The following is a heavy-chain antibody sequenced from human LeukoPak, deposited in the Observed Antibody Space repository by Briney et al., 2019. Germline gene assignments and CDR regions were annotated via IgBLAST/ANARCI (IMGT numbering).Heavy chain of an antibody. D-gene: IGHD2-21*02. CDR3: AKGKVTAFLDWFDP. Sequence: GGSLRLSCAASGFTFSTYAMSWVRQAPGKGLEWVSAISATGGTTYYADSVKGRFTISRDNSKNTLYLQLNSLRAEDTAIYHCAKGKVTAFLDWFDPWGQGTLVTVSS. J-gene: IGHJ5*02. V-gene: IGHV3-23*01. CDR1: GFTFSTYA. CDR2: ISATGGTT.